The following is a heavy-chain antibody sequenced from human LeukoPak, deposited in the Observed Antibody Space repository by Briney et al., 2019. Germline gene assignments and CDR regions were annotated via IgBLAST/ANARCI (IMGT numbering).Heavy chain of an antibody. Sequence: GRSLRLSCAASGFTFDDYAMHWVRQAPGKGLEWVSGISWNSGSIGYADSVKGRFTISRGNAKNSLYLQMNSLRAEDTAVYYCARDPSRPPGFWGQGTLVTVSS. CDR2: ISWNSGSI. CDR3: ARDPSRPPGF. D-gene: IGHD1-1*01. CDR1: GFTFDDYA. J-gene: IGHJ4*02. V-gene: IGHV3-9*01.